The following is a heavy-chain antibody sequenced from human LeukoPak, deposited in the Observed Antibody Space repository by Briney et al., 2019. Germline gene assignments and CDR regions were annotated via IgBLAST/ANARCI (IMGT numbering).Heavy chain of an antibody. CDR3: ARAGGYCSSTSCYDAFDI. CDR2: MSYSGST. J-gene: IGHJ3*02. V-gene: IGHV4-39*07. D-gene: IGHD2-2*01. Sequence: SETLSLTCTVSGGSISSSPYYWGWIRQPPGKGLEWIGSMSYSGSTYYNPSLKSRVTISVDTSKNQFSLKLSSVTAADTAVYYCARAGGYCSSTSCYDAFDIWGQGTMVTVSS. CDR1: GGSISSSPYY.